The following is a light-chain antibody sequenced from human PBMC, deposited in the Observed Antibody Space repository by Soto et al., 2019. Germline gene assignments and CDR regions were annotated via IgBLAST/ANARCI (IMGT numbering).Light chain of an antibody. CDR3: QQTDSFPYT. Sequence: DIQMTQSPSSLSASVGDRVTITCRASQGISSWLVWYQQKPGKAPKLLIYAASSLQSGVPSRFSGSGSGTDFTLTISSLQPEDFATYYCQQTDSFPYTFGQGTNLEIK. CDR1: QGISSW. V-gene: IGKV1-12*01. CDR2: AAS. J-gene: IGKJ2*01.